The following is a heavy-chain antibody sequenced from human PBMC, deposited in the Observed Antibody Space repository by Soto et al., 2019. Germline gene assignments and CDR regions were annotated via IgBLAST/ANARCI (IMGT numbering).Heavy chain of an antibody. J-gene: IGHJ4*02. CDR3: ERSIRLAGDY. V-gene: IGHV1-3*01. Sequence: QVQLVQSGAEVKKPGASVKVSCKASGYTFTSYAMHWVRQAPGQRLEWMGWINAGNGNTKYSQKVQGRVTITRDTSTSTAYMELSSLRSEDTAVYYCERSIRLAGDYWGQGTLVTVSS. CDR2: INAGNGNT. CDR1: GYTFTSYA.